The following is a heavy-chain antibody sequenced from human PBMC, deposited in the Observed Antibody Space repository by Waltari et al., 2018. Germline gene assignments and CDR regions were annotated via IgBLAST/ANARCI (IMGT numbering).Heavy chain of an antibody. J-gene: IGHJ4*02. Sequence: QLQLQESGPGLVKPSETLSLTCTVSGGSISSSSYYWGWIRPPPGKGLEWIGGIYYSGSTYYNPSLKSRVTISVDTSKNQFSLKLSSVTAADTAVYYCARHGYCSSTSCYYFDYWGQGTLVTVSS. D-gene: IGHD2-2*03. V-gene: IGHV4-39*01. CDR1: GGSISSSSYY. CDR3: ARHGYCSSTSCYYFDY. CDR2: IYYSGST.